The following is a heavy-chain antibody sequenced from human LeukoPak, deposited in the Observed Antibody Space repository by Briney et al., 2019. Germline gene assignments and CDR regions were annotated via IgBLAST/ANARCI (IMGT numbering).Heavy chain of an antibody. D-gene: IGHD4-17*01. Sequence: PGGSLRLSCAASGFTFSSYEMNWVRQAPGKGLEWVSYISSSGSTIYYADSVKGRFTISRDNAKNSLYLQMNSLRAEDTAVYYCASDYGSNSEGAFDIWGQGTMVTVSS. V-gene: IGHV3-48*03. CDR1: GFTFSSYE. CDR3: ASDYGSNSEGAFDI. J-gene: IGHJ3*02. CDR2: ISSSGSTI.